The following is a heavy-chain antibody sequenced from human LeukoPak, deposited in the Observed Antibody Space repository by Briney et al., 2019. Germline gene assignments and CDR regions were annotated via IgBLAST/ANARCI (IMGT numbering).Heavy chain of an antibody. CDR1: GYAITSHF. J-gene: IGHJ4*02. Sequence: GASVKVSCKASGYAITSHFMHWLRQAPGQGLEWVGTVHPNGDSTTYAQSFQGRVTMTRDTSTSTVYMDLSSLRSEDTAVYYCAREAIAAGKNFDYWGQGTQVTVSS. CDR2: VHPNGDST. D-gene: IGHD6-25*01. V-gene: IGHV1-46*01. CDR3: AREAIAAGKNFDY.